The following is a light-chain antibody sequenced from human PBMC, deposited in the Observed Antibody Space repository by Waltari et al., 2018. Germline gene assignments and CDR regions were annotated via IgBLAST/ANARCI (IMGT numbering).Light chain of an antibody. J-gene: IGKJ1*01. CDR1: QGVGKY. CDR3: QKYDFLPAT. V-gene: IGKV3-20*01. CDR2: HAS. Sequence: EIVLTQSPGTLSLSPGARATLSCRASQGVGKYLACYQQRPGQAPRLLLYHASSRATGIPDRFSGSGSGTDFSLTISRLEPEDFAVYYCQKYDFLPATFGQGTTVEIK.